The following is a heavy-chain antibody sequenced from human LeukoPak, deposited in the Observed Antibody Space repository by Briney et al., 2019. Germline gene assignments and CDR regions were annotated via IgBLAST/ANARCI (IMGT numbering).Heavy chain of an antibody. D-gene: IGHD3-22*01. J-gene: IGHJ4*02. CDR1: GFTFNNYA. Sequence: GGSLRLSCAASGFTFNNYAMNWVRQAPGEGLQWVSAISGSGGSTYYADSVKGRFTISRDNSKNTLYLQMNSLRAEDTAVYYCAKVKWLPPYFDYWGQGTLVTVSS. CDR2: ISGSGGST. V-gene: IGHV3-23*01. CDR3: AKVKWLPPYFDY.